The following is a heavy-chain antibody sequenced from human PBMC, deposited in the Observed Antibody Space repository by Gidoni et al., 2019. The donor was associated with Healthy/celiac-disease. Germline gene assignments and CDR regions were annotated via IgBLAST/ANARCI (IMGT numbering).Heavy chain of an antibody. Sequence: QVQLVESGGGVVQPGRSLRLSCAASGFTFSSYGMHWVRQAPGKGLAWVAVISYDGSNKYYADSVKGRFTISRDNSKNTLYLQMNSLRAEDTAVYYCASVGATRTGFDYWGQGTLVTVSS. CDR1: GFTFSSYG. V-gene: IGHV3-30*03. CDR2: ISYDGSNK. D-gene: IGHD1-26*01. J-gene: IGHJ4*02. CDR3: ASVGATRTGFDY.